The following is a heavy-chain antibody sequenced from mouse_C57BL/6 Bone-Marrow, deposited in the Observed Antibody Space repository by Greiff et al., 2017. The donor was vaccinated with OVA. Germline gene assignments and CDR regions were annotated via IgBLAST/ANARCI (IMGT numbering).Heavy chain of an antibody. CDR2: IDPANDNT. CDR1: GFNIKNTY. J-gene: IGHJ4*01. V-gene: IGHV14-3*01. D-gene: IGHD1-1*01. Sequence: VQLQQSVAELVRPGASVKLSCTASGFNIKNTYMHWVTQRPEQGLAWIGRIDPANDNTKYAPKVQGKATMTSDTSSNTAYLQLSSMSSEDTAVYCCARGNFGSSFYAMDYWGQGTSVTVSS. CDR3: ARGNFGSSFYAMDY.